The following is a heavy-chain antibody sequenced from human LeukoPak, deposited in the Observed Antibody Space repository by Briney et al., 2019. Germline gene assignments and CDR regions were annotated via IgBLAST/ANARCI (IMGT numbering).Heavy chain of an antibody. D-gene: IGHD3/OR15-3a*01. CDR3: AREAPLLDRNYYGMDV. J-gene: IGHJ6*02. CDR1: GGSISSGSYY. Sequence: SETLSLTCTVSGGSISSGSYYWSWIRQPAGKGLEWIGRIYTSGSTNYNPSLKSRVTISVDTSKNQFSLKLSSMTAADTAVYYCAREAPLLDRNYYGMDVWGQGTTVTVSS. V-gene: IGHV4-61*02. CDR2: IYTSGST.